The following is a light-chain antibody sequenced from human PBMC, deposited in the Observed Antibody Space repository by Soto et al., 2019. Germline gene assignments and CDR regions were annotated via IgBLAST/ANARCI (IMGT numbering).Light chain of an antibody. J-gene: IGKJ1*01. V-gene: IGKV1-5*03. CDR3: QQYNSYSWT. CDR1: QSISSG. Sequence: DIQMTPSPSTLSASVGDRVTITCRASQSISSGLAWYQQKPGKAPKLLIYKAYSLGSGVASMFSGSGSGTEYTLNISSLQPDDFATSYCQQYNSYSWTFGQGTKVEI. CDR2: KAY.